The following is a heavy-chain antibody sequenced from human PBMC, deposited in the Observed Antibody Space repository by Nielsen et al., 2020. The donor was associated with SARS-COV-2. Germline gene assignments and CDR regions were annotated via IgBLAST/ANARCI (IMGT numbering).Heavy chain of an antibody. V-gene: IGHV3-11*01. Sequence: GESLKISCAASGFTFSDFYMSWIRQAPGKGLEWLSYISSSGSTIYYADSVKGRFTISRDNAENSLYLQLNSLRAEDTAVYYCARRYNFADYWGRGTLFTVSS. D-gene: IGHD1-1*01. CDR1: GFTFSDFY. CDR3: ARRYNFADY. CDR2: ISSSGSTI. J-gene: IGHJ4*02.